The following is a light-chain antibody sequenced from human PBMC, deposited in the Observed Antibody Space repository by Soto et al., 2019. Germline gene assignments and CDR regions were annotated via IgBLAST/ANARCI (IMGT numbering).Light chain of an antibody. Sequence: DIQMTQSPPTLSASVGDRVTITCRASQSISSWLAWFQQKPGKAPRLLIYKASTLESGVHSRFSGSGSGTEFTLTIRSLQTDDFGTYYCQQSHTLWSFGQGTKVEMK. CDR1: QSISSW. CDR2: KAS. V-gene: IGKV1-5*03. CDR3: QQSHTLWS. J-gene: IGKJ1*01.